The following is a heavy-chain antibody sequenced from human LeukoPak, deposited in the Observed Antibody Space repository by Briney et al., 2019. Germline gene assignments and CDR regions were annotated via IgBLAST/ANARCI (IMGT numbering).Heavy chain of an antibody. D-gene: IGHD4-23*01. J-gene: IGHJ4*02. CDR1: GYTFTSYG. CDR2: ISAYNGNT. V-gene: IGHV1-18*01. CDR3: ARDLRAYGGNSLIVFSPERPGRNFDY. Sequence: ASVKVSCKASGYTFTSYGISWVRPAPGQGLEWMGWISAYNGNTNYAQKLHGRVTMTTDTSTSRAYMELRSLRSDDTAVYYCARDLRAYGGNSLIVFSPERPGRNFDYWGQGTLVTVSS.